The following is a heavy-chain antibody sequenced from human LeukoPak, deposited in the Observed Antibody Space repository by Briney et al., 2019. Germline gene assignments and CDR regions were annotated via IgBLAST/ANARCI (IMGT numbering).Heavy chain of an antibody. J-gene: IGHJ4*02. CDR3: TRNLVYDFWSGYSAGDEN. CDR1: GFTFGDYA. V-gene: IGHV3-49*04. D-gene: IGHD3-3*01. Sequence: PGGSLRLSCTASGFTFGDYAMSWVRQAPGKGLEWVGFIRSKAYGGTTEYAASVKGRFTISRDDSKSIAYLQMNSLKTEDTAVYYCTRNLVYDFWSGYSAGDENWGQGTLVTVSS. CDR2: IRSKAYGGTT.